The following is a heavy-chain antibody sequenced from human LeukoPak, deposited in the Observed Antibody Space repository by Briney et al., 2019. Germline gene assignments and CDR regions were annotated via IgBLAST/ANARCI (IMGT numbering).Heavy chain of an antibody. CDR3: ARAFWYSSSWFDY. J-gene: IGHJ4*02. CDR1: GGSISSYY. V-gene: IGHV4-59*01. CDR2: IYYSGST. Sequence: SETLSLTCTVSGGSISSYYWSWIRQPPGKGLEWIGYIYYSGSTNYNPSLKSRVTISVDTSKNQFSLKLSSVTAADTAVYYCARAFWYSSSWFDYWGQGTLVTVSS. D-gene: IGHD6-13*01.